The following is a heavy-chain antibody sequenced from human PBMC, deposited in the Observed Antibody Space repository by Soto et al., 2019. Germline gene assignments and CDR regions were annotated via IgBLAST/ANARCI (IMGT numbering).Heavy chain of an antibody. CDR1: GGSSSSSTYS. Sequence: SETLSLTCTAAGGSSSSSTYSWGWIRQPQGKGLEWIGSMHYSGATYYNPSLKSRVSISVDTSKSQFSLKLTFVTAADTAVYFCARQGSNSSRRLSWFDPWGQGTLVT. CDR2: MHYSGAT. D-gene: IGHD3-16*01. CDR3: ARQGSNSSRRLSWFDP. V-gene: IGHV4-39*01. J-gene: IGHJ5*02.